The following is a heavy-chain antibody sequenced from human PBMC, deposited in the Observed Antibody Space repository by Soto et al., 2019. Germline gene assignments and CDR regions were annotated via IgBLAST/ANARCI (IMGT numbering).Heavy chain of an antibody. CDR2: ISYDGSNK. CDR1: GFTFSSYG. V-gene: IGHV3-30*18. D-gene: IGHD3-22*01. CDR3: AKGEPYYYDSSGPEFDY. J-gene: IGHJ4*02. Sequence: GGSLRLSCAASGFTFSSYGMHWVRQAPGKGLEWVAVISYDGSNKYYADSVKGRFTISRDNSKNTLYLQMNSLRAEDTAVYYCAKGEPYYYDSSGPEFDYWGQGTLVTVSS.